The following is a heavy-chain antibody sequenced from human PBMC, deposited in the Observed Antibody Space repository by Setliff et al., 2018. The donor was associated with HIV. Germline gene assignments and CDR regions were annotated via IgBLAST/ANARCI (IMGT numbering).Heavy chain of an antibody. CDR2: IYSGGST. J-gene: IGHJ3*02. D-gene: IGHD5-12*01. CDR1: GFTVSSNY. V-gene: IGHV3-53*01. Sequence: GGSLRLSCAASGFTVSSNYMSWVRQAPGKGLEWVSVIYSGGSTYYADSVKGRFTISRDNSKNTLYLQMNSLRAEDTAVYYCASSGYSGYDEGAFDIWGQGTMVT. CDR3: ASSGYSGYDEGAFDI.